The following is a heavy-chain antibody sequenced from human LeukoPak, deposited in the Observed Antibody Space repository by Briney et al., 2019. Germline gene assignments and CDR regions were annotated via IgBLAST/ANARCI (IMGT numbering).Heavy chain of an antibody. CDR2: ISGSGGST. D-gene: IGHD3-22*01. V-gene: IGHV3-23*01. Sequence: PGGPLRLSCAASGFTFSSYAMSWVRQAPGKGLEWVSAISGSGGSTYYADSVKGRFTISRDNSKNTLYLQMNSLRAEDTAVYYCARSTQGSGYNYWGQGTLVTVSS. CDR1: GFTFSSYA. J-gene: IGHJ4*02. CDR3: ARSTQGSGYNY.